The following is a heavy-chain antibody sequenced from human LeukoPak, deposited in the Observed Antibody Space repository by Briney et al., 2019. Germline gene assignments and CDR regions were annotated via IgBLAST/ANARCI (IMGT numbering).Heavy chain of an antibody. V-gene: IGHV4-34*01. Sequence: PSETLPLTFAVDGASLSDLCWSWMRQPPAKGLEWIGEINHNNYNPSLKSRVTISLDTSKNQLSLNLTSITAARTAIYYCARGRRAFYELRGNPFDGSTVVCANGTTVIVSS. CDR1: GASLSDLC. CDR2: INHN. J-gene: IGHJ6*04. D-gene: IGHD2/OR15-2a*01. CDR3: ARGRRAFYELRGNPFDGSTVV.